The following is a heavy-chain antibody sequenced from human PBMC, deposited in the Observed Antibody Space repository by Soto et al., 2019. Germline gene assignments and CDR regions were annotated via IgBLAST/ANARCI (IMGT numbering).Heavy chain of an antibody. CDR3: AKEATNINNFDY. D-gene: IGHD1-26*01. CDR1: GFTFDNYE. CDR2: ISSSGSVT. J-gene: IGHJ4*02. Sequence: EVQLVESGGGLVQPGGSLRLSCAASGFTFDNYEMNWVRQAQGKGLEWLSYISSSGSVTYYADSVKGRFTVSRDNAKYSLFLQMNSLRVEDTAVYYCAKEATNINNFDYWGQGTLVTVSS. V-gene: IGHV3-48*03.